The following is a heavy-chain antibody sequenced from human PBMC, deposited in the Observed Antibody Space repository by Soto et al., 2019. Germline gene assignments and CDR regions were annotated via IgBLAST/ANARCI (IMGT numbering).Heavy chain of an antibody. CDR2: IYYSGST. D-gene: IGHD2-8*01. Sequence: SETLSLTCTVSGGSISSYYWSWIRQPPGKGLEWIGYIYYSGSTNYNPSLKSRVTISVDTSKNQFSLKLSSVTAADTAVYYCARGGEYCTNGVCYLFDYWGQGTLVTVSS. J-gene: IGHJ4*02. CDR1: GGSISSYY. V-gene: IGHV4-59*01. CDR3: ARGGEYCTNGVCYLFDY.